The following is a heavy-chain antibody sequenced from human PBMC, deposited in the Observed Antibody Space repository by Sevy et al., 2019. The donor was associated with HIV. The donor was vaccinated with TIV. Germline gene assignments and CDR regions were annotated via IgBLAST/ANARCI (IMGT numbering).Heavy chain of an antibody. J-gene: IGHJ6*02. CDR2: TSYDGHNN. Sequence: GGSLRLSCAASGFTFSNYGIHWVRQAPGKGLEWVAITSYDGHNNYYEDSVKGRFTISRDNSKNTLYLQMNSLRAEDTAVYYCAKDLLQLTIKELAQDYYYGMDVWGHGTTVTVSS. D-gene: IGHD1-26*01. CDR1: GFTFSNYG. V-gene: IGHV3-30*18. CDR3: AKDLLQLTIKELAQDYYYGMDV.